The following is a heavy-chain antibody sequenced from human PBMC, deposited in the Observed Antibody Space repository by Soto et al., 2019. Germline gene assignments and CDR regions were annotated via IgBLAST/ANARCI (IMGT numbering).Heavy chain of an antibody. CDR2: IKSKTDGGTT. J-gene: IGHJ4*02. D-gene: IGHD1-26*01. Sequence: EVQLVESGGGLVKPGGSLRLSCAASEFTFSNAWMTWVRQAPGKGLEWVGRIKSKTDGGTTNYAAPVKGRFTISRDDSKNTLYLQMNSLKTEDTAVYCCTTGFRWELPEFDYWGQGTLVTVSS. V-gene: IGHV3-15*01. CDR3: TTGFRWELPEFDY. CDR1: EFTFSNAW.